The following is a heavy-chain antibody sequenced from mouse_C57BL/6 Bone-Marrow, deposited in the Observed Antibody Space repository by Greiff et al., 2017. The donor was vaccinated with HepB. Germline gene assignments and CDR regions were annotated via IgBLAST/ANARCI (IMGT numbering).Heavy chain of an antibody. CDR3: ARLNYYGSPPFDY. Sequence: DVHLVESGGDLVKPGGSLKLSCAASGFTFSSYGMSWVRQTPDKRLEWVATISSGGSYTYYPDSVKGRFTISRDNAKNTLYLQMSSLKSEDTAMYYCARLNYYGSPPFDYWGQGTTLTVSS. V-gene: IGHV5-6*01. CDR1: GFTFSSYG. D-gene: IGHD1-1*01. CDR2: ISSGGSYT. J-gene: IGHJ2*01.